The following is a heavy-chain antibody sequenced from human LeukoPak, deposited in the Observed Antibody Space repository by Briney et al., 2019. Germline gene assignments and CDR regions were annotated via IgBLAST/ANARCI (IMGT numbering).Heavy chain of an antibody. D-gene: IGHD3-9*01. CDR1: GFTFSTYE. CDR3: ARQGGDILTGYLDY. V-gene: IGHV3-48*03. CDR2: INSGSTNI. Sequence: GWSLRLSCAASGFTFSTYEMSWVRQAPGKGLEWVSYINSGSTNIQYAASVKGRFTISRDYPKNSLYLQMSSLRAEDTAVYYCARQGGDILTGYLDYWGQGTLVTVSS. J-gene: IGHJ4*02.